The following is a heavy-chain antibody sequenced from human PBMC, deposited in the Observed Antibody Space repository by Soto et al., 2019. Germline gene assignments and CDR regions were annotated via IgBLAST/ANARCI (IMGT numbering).Heavy chain of an antibody. CDR1: GFTFSSYA. D-gene: IGHD2-15*01. CDR3: AKDLGYCSGGSCSAGGFDI. CDR2: ISGSGGST. J-gene: IGHJ3*02. V-gene: IGHV3-23*01. Sequence: EVQLLESGGGLVQPGGSLRLSCAASGFTFSSYAMSWVRQAPGKGLEWVSAISGSGGSTYYADSVKGRFTISRDNSKNKLYLQMNSLRAEDTAVYYCAKDLGYCSGGSCSAGGFDIWGQGTMVTVSS.